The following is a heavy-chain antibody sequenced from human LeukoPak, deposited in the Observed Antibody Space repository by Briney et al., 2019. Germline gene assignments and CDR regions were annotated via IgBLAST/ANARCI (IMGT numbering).Heavy chain of an antibody. CDR2: INPNSGGT. V-gene: IGHV1-2*02. J-gene: IGHJ6*03. D-gene: IGHD1-26*01. Sequence: GASVKVSCKASGYTFTGYYMHWVRQAPGQGLEWMGWINPNSGGTNYAQKFQGRVTMTRDTSISTAYMELSRLRSDDTAVYYCARDPYSGRYGDYYYYYMDVWGKGTTVTISS. CDR1: GYTFTGYY. CDR3: ARDPYSGRYGDYYYYYMDV.